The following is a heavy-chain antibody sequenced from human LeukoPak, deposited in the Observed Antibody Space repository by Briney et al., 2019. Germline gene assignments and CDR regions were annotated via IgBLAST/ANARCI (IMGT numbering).Heavy chain of an antibody. D-gene: IGHD6-19*01. CDR2: FYYSGST. V-gene: IGHV4-59*01. CDR1: GGSISNYY. Sequence: SETLSLTCTVSGGSISNYYWSWIRQPPGKGLECIGYFYYSGSTNYNPSLKSRVTISIDTSKNQFSLNLSSVTAADTAVYYCARSERYSSGWYFYFDYWGQGTLVTVSS. CDR3: ARSERYSSGWYFYFDY. J-gene: IGHJ4*02.